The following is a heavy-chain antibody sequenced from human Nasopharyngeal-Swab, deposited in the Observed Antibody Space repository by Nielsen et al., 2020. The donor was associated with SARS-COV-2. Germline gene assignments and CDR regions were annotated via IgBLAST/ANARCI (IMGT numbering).Heavy chain of an antibody. D-gene: IGHD6-6*01. CDR2: ISYDGSNK. V-gene: IGHV3-30-3*01. J-gene: IGHJ4*02. Sequence: VRQAPGKGLEWVAVISYDGSNKYYADSVKGRLTISRDNSKNTLYLQMNSLRAEDTAVYYCARGGGSSSSAPFDYWGQGTLVTVSS. CDR3: ARGGGSSSSAPFDY.